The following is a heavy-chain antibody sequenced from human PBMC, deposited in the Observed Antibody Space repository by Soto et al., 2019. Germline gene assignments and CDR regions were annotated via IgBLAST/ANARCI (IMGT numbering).Heavy chain of an antibody. CDR2: ISGGGDPT. J-gene: IGHJ4*02. Sequence: EVQLLESGGGLVQPGGSLRLSCAASGFTFNNYAMSWVRQAPGKGLEWVSAISGGGDPTSYADSVKGRFPVSRDGSKNTLYLQMNSLRAEDTAVYYCAKGRGGSGSLTPRVDFWGQGTLVTVSS. V-gene: IGHV3-23*01. CDR1: GFTFNNYA. CDR3: AKGRGGSGSLTPRVDF. D-gene: IGHD3-10*01.